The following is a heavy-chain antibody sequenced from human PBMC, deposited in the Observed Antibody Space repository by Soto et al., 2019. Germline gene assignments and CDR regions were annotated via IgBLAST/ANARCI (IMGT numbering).Heavy chain of an antibody. Sequence: QVQLVESGGDVVQPGRSLRLSCAASGFTFSSYSMHWVRQAPGKGLEWVAVISYDGDNTYYADSVKGRFTISRDNSKNTLYLYMNSLRAEDTAVYYCARVGVDSPIGVGGDYWGQGTLVTVSS. CDR3: ARVGVDSPIGVGGDY. CDR2: ISYDGDNT. D-gene: IGHD3-10*01. J-gene: IGHJ4*02. CDR1: GFTFSSYS. V-gene: IGHV3-30*04.